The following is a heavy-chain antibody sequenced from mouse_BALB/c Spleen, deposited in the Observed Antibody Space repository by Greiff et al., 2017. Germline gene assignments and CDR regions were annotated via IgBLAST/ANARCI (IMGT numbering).Heavy chain of an antibody. Sequence: VQLQQSGAELVRSGASVKLSCTASGFNIKDYYMHWVKQRPEQGLEWIGWIDPENGDTEYAPKFQGKATMTADTSSNTAYLQLSSLTSEDTAVYYCTECYYYGSSYAMDYWGQGTSVTVSS. J-gene: IGHJ4*01. D-gene: IGHD1-1*01. CDR2: IDPENGDT. CDR1: GFNIKDYY. V-gene: IGHV14-4*02. CDR3: TECYYYGSSYAMDY.